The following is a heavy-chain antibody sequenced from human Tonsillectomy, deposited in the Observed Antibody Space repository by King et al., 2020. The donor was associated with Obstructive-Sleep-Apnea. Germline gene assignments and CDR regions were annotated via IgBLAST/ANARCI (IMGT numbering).Heavy chain of an antibody. CDR1: GGSISSSNYY. CDR2: FYYSGST. CDR3: ARDRYLVGCFDY. J-gene: IGHJ4*02. D-gene: IGHD1-26*01. Sequence: QLQESGPGLVKPSETLSLTCTVSGGSISSSNYYWGWIRQPPGKGLEWIGSFYYSGSTYYNPSLKSRVTISVDTSKNQFSLKLSPVTAADTAVYYCARDRYLVGCFDYWGQGTLVAVSS. V-gene: IGHV4-39*07.